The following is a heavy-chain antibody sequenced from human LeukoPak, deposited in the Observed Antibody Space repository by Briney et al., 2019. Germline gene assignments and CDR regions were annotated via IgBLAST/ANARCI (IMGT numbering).Heavy chain of an antibody. J-gene: IGHJ4*02. CDR3: AREGSVWGSYHYFEY. D-gene: IGHD3-16*02. CDR1: RYSFSTYV. CDR2: ISAYNGNT. V-gene: IGHV1-18*04. Sequence: ASVKVSCKSSRYSFSTYVINWVRQAPGQGLEWMGWISAYNGNTNYAQKFQGRVTMTTNTSTSTVHMELRSLRYDDTDVYYCAREGSVWGSYHYFEYWGQGSLVTVS.